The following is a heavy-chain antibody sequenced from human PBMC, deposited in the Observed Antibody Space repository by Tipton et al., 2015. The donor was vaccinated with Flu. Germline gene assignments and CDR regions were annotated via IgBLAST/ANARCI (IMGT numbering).Heavy chain of an antibody. CDR1: GDSISRGDYY. V-gene: IGHV4-31*03. Sequence: LRLSCTVSGDSISRGDYYWSWIRQHPGKGLEWIGYIYYSGSTYYNTSLKSRVSMSMDTSRNQFSLKLSSVTAADTAVYYCAREGGFDFVSGSYHWFDPWGQGTLVTVSS. D-gene: IGHD3-10*01. CDR3: AREGGFDFVSGSYHWFDP. CDR2: IYYSGST. J-gene: IGHJ5*02.